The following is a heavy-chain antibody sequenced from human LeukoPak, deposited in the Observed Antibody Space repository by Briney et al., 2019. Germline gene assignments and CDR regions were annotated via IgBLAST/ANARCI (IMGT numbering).Heavy chain of an antibody. CDR3: ARAFVLRYFAMGY. D-gene: IGHD3-9*01. CDR2: INPHSGGT. V-gene: IGHV1-2*02. J-gene: IGHJ4*02. CDR1: GYTFTDYY. Sequence: ASVKVSCKASGYTFTDYYAHWVRQAPGQGLEWMGWINPHSGGTTYAQKFQGRVTMTRDTSISTAYMELSGLRSDDTAVYYCARAFVLRYFAMGYWGQGTLVTVSS.